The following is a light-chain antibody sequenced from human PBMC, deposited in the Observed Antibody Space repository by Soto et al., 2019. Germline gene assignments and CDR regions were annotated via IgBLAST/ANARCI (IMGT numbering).Light chain of an antibody. CDR2: GNS. CDR3: QSYDSSLSGSV. Sequence: QSVLTQPPSTSGTPGQRVTISCSGGYSNIGINTVNWYQQLPGTAPKLLIYGNSNRPSGVPDRFSGSKSGTSASLAITGLQAEDEADYYCQSYDSSLSGSVFGTGTKVTVL. CDR1: YSNIGINT. V-gene: IGLV1-40*01. J-gene: IGLJ1*01.